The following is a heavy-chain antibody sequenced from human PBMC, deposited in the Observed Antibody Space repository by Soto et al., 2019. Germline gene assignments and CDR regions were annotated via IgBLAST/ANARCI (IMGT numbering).Heavy chain of an antibody. CDR1: GGSVSNGSYY. Sequence: SETLSLTCTVSGGSVSNGSYYSNCIHQPPGKGLEWIGYIYYSGSTNYNPSLKSRVTISVDTSKNQFSLKLSSVTAADTAVYYCAGYCSGGSCYSDAFDIWGQGTMVT. V-gene: IGHV4-61*01. CDR2: IYYSGST. D-gene: IGHD2-15*01. CDR3: AGYCSGGSCYSDAFDI. J-gene: IGHJ3*02.